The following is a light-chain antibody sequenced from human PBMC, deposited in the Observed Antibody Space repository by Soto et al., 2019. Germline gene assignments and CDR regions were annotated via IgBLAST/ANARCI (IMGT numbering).Light chain of an antibody. J-gene: IGKJ2*01. V-gene: IGKV3-15*01. Sequence: EIVMTQSPATLSLSPGERATLSCRASQTIDNTLAWYQRKPGQAPRLLIYDASTRATGVPARFSGSGSGTDFTLIISSLQSEDFAVYYCQHYNYWPYTFGQGTKVEIK. CDR3: QHYNYWPYT. CDR2: DAS. CDR1: QTIDNT.